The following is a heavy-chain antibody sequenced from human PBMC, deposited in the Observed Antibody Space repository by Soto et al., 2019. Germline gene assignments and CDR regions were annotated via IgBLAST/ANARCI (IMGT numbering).Heavy chain of an antibody. CDR2: ISAYNGNT. V-gene: IGHV1-18*01. CDR3: SRTFYDFWSHRGYYFDY. D-gene: IGHD3-3*01. CDR1: GYTFTSYG. Sequence: QVQLVQSGAEVKKPGASVKVSCKASGYTFTSYGISWVRQAPGQGLEWMGWISAYNGNTNYAQKLQGRVTMTTDTSTSTAYMELRRLRSDDTAVYYCSRTFYDFWSHRGYYFDYWGQGTLVTVSS. J-gene: IGHJ4*02.